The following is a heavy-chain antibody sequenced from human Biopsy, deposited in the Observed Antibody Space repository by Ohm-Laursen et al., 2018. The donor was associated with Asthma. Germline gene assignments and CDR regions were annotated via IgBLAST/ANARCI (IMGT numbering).Heavy chain of an antibody. CDR1: GATFNTYV. J-gene: IGHJ4*02. CDR3: ARKAGSCISRTCYSLDF. D-gene: IGHD2-2*01. CDR2: INSVFGTP. Sequence: SVKVSCKSLGATFNTYVIGWVRQAPGQGRGWMWGINSVFGTPTYPQKFQDRVTITADDSTSTVYMELSSLRSEDTAVYYCARKAGSCISRTCYSLDFWGQGTLVTVSS. V-gene: IGHV1-69*13.